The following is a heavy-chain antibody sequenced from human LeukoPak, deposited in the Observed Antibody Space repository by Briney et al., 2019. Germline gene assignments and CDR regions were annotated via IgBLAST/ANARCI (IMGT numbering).Heavy chain of an antibody. CDR1: GFSVSRNY. CDR2: IYSGGRT. Sequence: GGSLRLSCAASGFSVSRNYMTWVRQAPGKGLEWVSVIYSGGRTDYADSVKGRFTISRDSPKNTLYLQMNSLRAEDTAVYYCTRDVIRGTNLGYWGQGTLVTVSS. V-gene: IGHV3-66*02. J-gene: IGHJ4*02. D-gene: IGHD3-10*01. CDR3: TRDVIRGTNLGY.